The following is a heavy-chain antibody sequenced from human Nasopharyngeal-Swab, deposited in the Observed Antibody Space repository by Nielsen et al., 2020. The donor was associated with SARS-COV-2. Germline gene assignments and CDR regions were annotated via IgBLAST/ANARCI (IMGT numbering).Heavy chain of an antibody. CDR3: ARDPPATTVTTGDY. D-gene: IGHD4-17*01. J-gene: IGHJ4*02. Sequence: GESLKISCAASGFTFSTYSMNWVRQAPGKGLEWVSYISSGSSIIYYADSVKGRFTISRDNAKNSLYLQMNSLRDEDTAVYYCARDPPATTVTTGDYWGQGTLVTVSS. CDR2: ISSGSSII. CDR1: GFTFSTYS. V-gene: IGHV3-48*02.